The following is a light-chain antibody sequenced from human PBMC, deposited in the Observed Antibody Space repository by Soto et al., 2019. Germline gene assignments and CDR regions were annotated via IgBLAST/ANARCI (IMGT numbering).Light chain of an antibody. CDR2: GAS. CDR1: QSVSSN. V-gene: IGKV3-15*01. J-gene: IGKJ5*01. Sequence: EIVMTHSPATLSVSPGERATLSCRASQSVSSNLAWYQQKPGQAPRLLIYGASTRATGIPARFSGSGSGTEFTLTISSLQSEDFAVYYCQQYSNWPPITFGQGTRLEI. CDR3: QQYSNWPPIT.